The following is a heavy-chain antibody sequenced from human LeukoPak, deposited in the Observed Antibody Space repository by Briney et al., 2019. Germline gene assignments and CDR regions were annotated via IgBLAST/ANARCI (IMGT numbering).Heavy chain of an antibody. CDR2: INHSGST. CDR1: GGSFSGYY. J-gene: IGHJ4*02. D-gene: IGHD4-23*01. Sequence: ASETLSLTCAVYGGSFSGYYWSWIRQPPGKGLEWIGEINHSGSTNYNPSLKSRVTISVDTSKNQFSLKLSSVTAADTAVYYCARGRLRWSQPLNYFDYWGQGTLVTVSS. CDR3: ARGRLRWSQPLNYFDY. V-gene: IGHV4-34*01.